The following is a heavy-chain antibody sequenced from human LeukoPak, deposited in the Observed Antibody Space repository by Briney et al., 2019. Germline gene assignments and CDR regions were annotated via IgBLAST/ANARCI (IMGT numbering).Heavy chain of an antibody. V-gene: IGHV3-7*01. CDR3: ARDRVPYCSGGSCSHGY. Sequence: GGPLRLSCAASGFTFSSYWMSWVRQAPGKGLEWVANIKQDGSEKYYVDSVKGRFTISIDNAKNSLYLQMNSLRAEDTAVYYCARDRVPYCSGGSCSHGYWGQGTLVTVSS. D-gene: IGHD2-15*01. J-gene: IGHJ4*02. CDR2: IKQDGSEK. CDR1: GFTFSSYW.